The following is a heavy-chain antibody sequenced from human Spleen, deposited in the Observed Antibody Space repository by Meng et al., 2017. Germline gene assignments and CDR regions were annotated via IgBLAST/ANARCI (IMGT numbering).Heavy chain of an antibody. Sequence: ASVKVSCKASGYTFPDYWLHWVRRAPGQGLEGMGRINPKSGDRHYAQRFQGRVTMTGDKSISTAYMELSGLRSDDTAMYYCARGVQVGGSGSYYRAYFQHWGQGTLVTVSS. CDR1: GYTFPDYW. V-gene: IGHV1-2*06. CDR3: ARGVQVGGSGSYYRAYFQH. D-gene: IGHD3-10*01. J-gene: IGHJ1*01. CDR2: INPKSGDR.